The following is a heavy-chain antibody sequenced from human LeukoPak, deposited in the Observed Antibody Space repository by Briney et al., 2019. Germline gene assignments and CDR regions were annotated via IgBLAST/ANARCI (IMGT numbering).Heavy chain of an antibody. CDR1: GYTFTSYG. D-gene: IGHD1-26*01. Sequence: ASVKVSCKASGYTFTSYGISWVRQAPGQGLEWMGWISAYNGNTNYAQKLQGRVTMTTDTSTSTAYMELSSLRSEDTAVYYCARDRDRIVGAQLDYWGQGTLVTVSS. V-gene: IGHV1-18*01. CDR3: ARDRDRIVGAQLDY. CDR2: ISAYNGNT. J-gene: IGHJ4*02.